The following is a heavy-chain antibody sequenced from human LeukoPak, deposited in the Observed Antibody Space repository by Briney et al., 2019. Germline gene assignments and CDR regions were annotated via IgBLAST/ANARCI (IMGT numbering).Heavy chain of an antibody. CDR2: IYYSGST. Sequence: SETLSLTCTVSGGSISSYNWSWIRQPPGKGLEWIGYIYYSGSTNYNPSLKSRVTISVDTSKNQFSLKLSSVTAADTAVYYCARGGYFDWLLSGYYYYGMDVWGQGTTVTVSS. D-gene: IGHD3-9*01. CDR1: GGSISSYN. V-gene: IGHV4-59*01. CDR3: ARGGYFDWLLSGYYYYGMDV. J-gene: IGHJ6*02.